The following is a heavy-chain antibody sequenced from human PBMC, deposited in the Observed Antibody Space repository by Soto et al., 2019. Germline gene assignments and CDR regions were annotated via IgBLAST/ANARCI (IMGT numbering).Heavy chain of an antibody. CDR1: GFTFINYA. Sequence: EVPLLESGGGLVQPGGSLRLSCVGSGFTFINYAMNWVRQTPGKGLEWVSTISGGGDRTFDAGTVKGRVTISRDNSKNTVNLQMNSLRAADTAVYYCARKVLGSTSRPDWWYFDLWGRGTLVTVSS. CDR2: ISGGGDRT. J-gene: IGHJ2*01. CDR3: ARKVLGSTSRPDWWYFDL. V-gene: IGHV3-23*01. D-gene: IGHD2-2*01.